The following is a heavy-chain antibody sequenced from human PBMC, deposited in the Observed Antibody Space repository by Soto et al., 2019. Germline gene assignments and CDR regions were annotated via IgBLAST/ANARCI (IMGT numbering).Heavy chain of an antibody. Sequence: GASVKVSCKASGYTFTSYYMHWVRQAPGQGLEWMGIINPSGGSTSYAQKFQGRVTMTRDTSTSTVYMELSSLRSGDTAVYYCARGHGIAADGDPYDYWGQGTLVTVSS. D-gene: IGHD6-13*01. CDR2: INPSGGST. J-gene: IGHJ4*02. CDR1: GYTFTSYY. V-gene: IGHV1-46*03. CDR3: ARGHGIAADGDPYDY.